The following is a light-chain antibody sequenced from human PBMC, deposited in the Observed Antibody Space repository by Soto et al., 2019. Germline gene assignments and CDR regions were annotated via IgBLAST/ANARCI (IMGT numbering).Light chain of an antibody. Sequence: QAVLTQPASVSGSPGQSITISCTGTSSDVGGYNYVSWYQQHPGKAPKLMIYEVSNRPSGVANRVSGSTSGNTASLTISGLQAEDEADYYGSSYTSSSTLGVFGTGTKVTVL. CDR1: SSDVGGYNY. CDR3: SSYTSSSTLGV. CDR2: EVS. J-gene: IGLJ1*01. V-gene: IGLV2-14*01.